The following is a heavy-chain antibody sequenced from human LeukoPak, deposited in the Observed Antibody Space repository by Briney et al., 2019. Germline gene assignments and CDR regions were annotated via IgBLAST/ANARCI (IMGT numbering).Heavy chain of an antibody. CDR3: ARRCIAVAGTTYYYYYYYMDV. V-gene: IGHV4-38-2*02. D-gene: IGHD6-19*01. CDR1: GYSISSGYY. Sequence: SETLSLTCTVSGYSISSGYYWAWIRPPPGKGLEWIGSIYHSGSTYYNPSLKSRVTISVDTSKNQFSLKLSSVTAADTAVYYCARRCIAVAGTTYYYYYYYMDVWGKGTTVTISS. J-gene: IGHJ6*03. CDR2: IYHSGST.